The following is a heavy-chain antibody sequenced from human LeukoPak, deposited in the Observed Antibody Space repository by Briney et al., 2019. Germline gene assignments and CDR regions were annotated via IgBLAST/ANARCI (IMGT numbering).Heavy chain of an antibody. CDR3: ARDVYYGSGSYYNRGNWFDP. J-gene: IGHJ5*02. Sequence: GASVKVSCKASGYTFTGYYMHWVRQAPGQGLEWMGWINPNSGGTNYAQKFQGRVTMTRDTSISTAYMELSRLRSDDTAVYYCARDVYYGSGSYYNRGNWFDPWGQGTLVTVSS. CDR1: GYTFTGYY. D-gene: IGHD3-10*01. V-gene: IGHV1-2*02. CDR2: INPNSGGT.